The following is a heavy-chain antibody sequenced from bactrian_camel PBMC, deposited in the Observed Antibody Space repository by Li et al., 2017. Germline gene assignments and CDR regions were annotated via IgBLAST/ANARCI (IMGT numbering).Heavy chain of an antibody. Sequence: QLVESGGGSEQAGGSLTLSCAVSGYTNRRYCMGWFRLTPHGTAREGIASIWTGDGRTDYAASVKGRFTIARDAAKNTLYLRMNNLEPEDTAKYYCVADYDLTLCAGWVRLPFDYSGQGTQVTVS. CDR1: GYTNRRYC. V-gene: IGHV3S28*01. CDR2: IWTGDGRT. J-gene: IGHJ4*01. D-gene: IGHD5*01. CDR3: VADYDLTLCAGWVRLPFDY.